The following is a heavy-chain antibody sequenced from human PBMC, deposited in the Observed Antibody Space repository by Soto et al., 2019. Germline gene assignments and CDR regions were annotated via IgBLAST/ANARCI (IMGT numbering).Heavy chain of an antibody. J-gene: IGHJ3*02. V-gene: IGHV3-48*01. CDR2: ISSSSSTI. D-gene: IGHD2-15*01. CDR1: GFTFSSYS. CDR3: ASWSPTGRAFDI. Sequence: PGGSRRLSCAASGFTFSSYSMNWVRQAPGKGLEWVSYISSSSSTIYYADSVKGRFTISRDNAKNSLYLQMNSLRAEDTAVYYCASWSPTGRAFDIWGQGTMVTVSS.